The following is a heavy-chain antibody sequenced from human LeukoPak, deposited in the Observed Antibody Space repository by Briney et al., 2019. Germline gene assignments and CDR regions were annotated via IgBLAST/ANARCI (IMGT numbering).Heavy chain of an antibody. J-gene: IGHJ4*02. Sequence: SVKVSCKASVGTFSSYAISCVRQAPGQGLEWMGGIIPIFGTANYAQKFQGRVTITTDESTSTAYMELSSLRSEDTAVYYCARQNWGNFDYWGQGTLVTVSS. D-gene: IGHD7-27*01. CDR2: IIPIFGTA. CDR1: VGTFSSYA. V-gene: IGHV1-69*05. CDR3: ARQNWGNFDY.